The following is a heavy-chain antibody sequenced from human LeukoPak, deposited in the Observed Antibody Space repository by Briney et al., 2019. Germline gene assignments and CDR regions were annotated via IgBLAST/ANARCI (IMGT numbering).Heavy chain of an antibody. J-gene: IGHJ4*02. Sequence: PGGSLRLSCAASGFTFSSYAMHWVRQAPGKGLEWVAVISYDGSNKYYADSVKGRFTISRDNSKNTLYLQMNSLRAEDTAMYYCAIGYCTTTTCDGVGYWGQGTLVTVSS. V-gene: IGHV3-30-3*01. D-gene: IGHD2-2*01. CDR2: ISYDGSNK. CDR3: AIGYCTTTTCDGVGY. CDR1: GFTFSSYA.